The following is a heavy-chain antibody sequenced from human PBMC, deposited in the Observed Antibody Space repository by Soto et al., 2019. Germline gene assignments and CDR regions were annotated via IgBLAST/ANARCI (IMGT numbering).Heavy chain of an antibody. D-gene: IGHD3-10*01. CDR2: IWYDGSNK. Sequence: GGSLRLSCAASGFTFSSYGMHWVRQAPGKGLEWVAVIWYDGSNKYYADSVKGRFTISRDNSKNTLYLQMNSLRAEDTAVYYCARDRAPGVSDVGDYWGQGTLVTVSS. J-gene: IGHJ4*02. V-gene: IGHV3-33*01. CDR1: GFTFSSYG. CDR3: ARDRAPGVSDVGDY.